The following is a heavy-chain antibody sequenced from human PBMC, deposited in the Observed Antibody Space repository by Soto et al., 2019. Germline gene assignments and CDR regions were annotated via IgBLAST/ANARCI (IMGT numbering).Heavy chain of an antibody. J-gene: IGHJ6*02. CDR3: ARGGTMIVVAASYGMDV. CDR2: IYHSGST. D-gene: IGHD3-22*01. Sequence: KPSETLSLTCAVSGGSISSSNWWSWVRQPPGKGLEWIGEIYHSGSTNYNPSLKSRVTISVDKSKNQFSLKLSSVTAADTAVYYCARGGTMIVVAASYGMDVWGQGTTVTVSS. CDR1: GGSISSSNW. V-gene: IGHV4-4*02.